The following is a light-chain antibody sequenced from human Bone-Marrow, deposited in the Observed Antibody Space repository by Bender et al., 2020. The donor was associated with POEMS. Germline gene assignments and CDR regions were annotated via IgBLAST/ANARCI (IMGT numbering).Light chain of an antibody. J-gene: IGLJ3*02. CDR3: QVWDRSSDSAPWV. CDR2: DDS. V-gene: IGLV3-21*02. CDR1: ALPDQ. Sequence: SYELTQPPSVSVSPGQTARIPCSGDALPDQYSYWYRHQPGQAPVLVVHDDSIRPSGIPERFSASNSGNTATLTIARVEAGDEADYYCQVWDRSSDSAPWVFGGGTKLTV.